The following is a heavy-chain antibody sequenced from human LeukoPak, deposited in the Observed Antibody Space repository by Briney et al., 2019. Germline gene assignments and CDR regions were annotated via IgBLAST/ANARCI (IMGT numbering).Heavy chain of an antibody. V-gene: IGHV1-18*01. CDR3: ARSLIRWELLSAFDI. Sequence: GASVKVSCKASGYTFTNYGISWVRQAPGQGLEWMGWISAYNGNTNYAQNLQGRVTMATDTSTSTAYMELRSLRSDDTAVYYCARSLIRWELLSAFDIWGQGTVVTVSS. CDR1: GYTFTNYG. CDR2: ISAYNGNT. J-gene: IGHJ3*02. D-gene: IGHD1-26*01.